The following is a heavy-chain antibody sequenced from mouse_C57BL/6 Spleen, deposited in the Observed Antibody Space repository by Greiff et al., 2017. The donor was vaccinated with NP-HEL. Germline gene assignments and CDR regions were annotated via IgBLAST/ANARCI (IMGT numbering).Heavy chain of an antibody. CDR2: IDPSDSYT. D-gene: IGHD2-5*01. CDR3: ARSSKGDY. V-gene: IGHV1-50*01. J-gene: IGHJ2*01. CDR1: GYTFTSYW. Sequence: QVQLQQPGAELVKPGASVKLSCKASGYTFTSYWMQWVKQRPGQGLEWIGEIDPSDSYTNYNQKFKGKATLTVDTSSSTAYMQLSSLTSEDSAVYYCARSSKGDYWGQGTTLTVSS.